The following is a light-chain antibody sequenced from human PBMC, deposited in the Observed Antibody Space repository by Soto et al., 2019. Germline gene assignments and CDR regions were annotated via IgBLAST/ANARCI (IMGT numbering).Light chain of an antibody. Sequence: QSVLTQPASMSGSPGQSITISCTGSSNDFGSRNFVSWYQQRPNKAPKLMIFEGIKRPSGVSDRFSASKSGYTASLTISGLRAEDEANYYCCSYAGGTTWVFGGGTKVTVL. CDR3: CSYAGGTTWV. CDR2: EGI. J-gene: IGLJ3*02. CDR1: SNDFGSRNF. V-gene: IGLV2-23*01.